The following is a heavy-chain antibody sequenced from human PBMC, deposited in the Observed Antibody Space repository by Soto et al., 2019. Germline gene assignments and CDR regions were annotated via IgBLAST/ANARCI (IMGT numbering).Heavy chain of an antibody. J-gene: IGHJ1*01. V-gene: IGHV3-23*01. CDR1: GFTFSSYA. CDR3: AKGVPGIAVAGTGYFQH. CDR2: ISGSGDST. D-gene: IGHD6-19*01. Sequence: EVQLLESGGGLVQPGGSLRLSCAASGFTFSSYAMSWVRQAPGKGLEWVSGISGSGDSTYYADSVKGRFTISRDNSKNTLCRQMNSLRAEDTAVYYCAKGVPGIAVAGTGYFQHWGQGTLVTVSS.